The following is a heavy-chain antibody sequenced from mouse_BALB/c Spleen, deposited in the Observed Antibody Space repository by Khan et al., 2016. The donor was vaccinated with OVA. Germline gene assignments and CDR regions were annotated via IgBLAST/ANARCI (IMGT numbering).Heavy chain of an antibody. CDR1: GFTFTNYG. Sequence: QIQLVQSGPELMKPGETVKISCKASGFTFTNYGMNWVKQAPGKGLKWMGWINTYTGEPTYGDDFKGRFALSLETSASTAYLQINNLVNEDMATYFCARISSYWYSDFWGAGTTVTVSS. V-gene: IGHV9-1*02. CDR3: ARISSYWYSDF. J-gene: IGHJ1*01. CDR2: INTYTGEP. D-gene: IGHD6-2*01.